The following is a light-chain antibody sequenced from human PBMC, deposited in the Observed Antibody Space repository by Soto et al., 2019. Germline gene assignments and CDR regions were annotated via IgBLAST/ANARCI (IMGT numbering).Light chain of an antibody. J-gene: IGLJ2*01. CDR3: SSYTSTTTLVI. CDR2: AFS. CDR1: SSDVGGYDY. V-gene: IGLV2-14*01. Sequence: QSALTKPASVSGSPGRSITISCTGTSSDVGGYDYVSWYQHHPGKAPKLIIYAFSNRPSGVSNRFSGSKSGNTASLTVSGLQAEDEADYYCSSYTSTTTLVIFGGGTKVTVL.